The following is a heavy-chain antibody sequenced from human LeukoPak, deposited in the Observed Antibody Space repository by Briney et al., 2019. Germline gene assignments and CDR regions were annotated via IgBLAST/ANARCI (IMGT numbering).Heavy chain of an antibody. Sequence: GGSLRLSCAASGFTFGDYAMSWVRQAPGKGLEWVSAIDSVKGRFTISRDNSKNTLYLQMKSLRAGDTAPYYCVGGYQLLLFDDWGQGTLVTVSS. CDR3: VGGYQLLLFDD. CDR1: GFTFGDYA. CDR2: I. D-gene: IGHD2-2*01. J-gene: IGHJ4*02. V-gene: IGHV3-23*01.